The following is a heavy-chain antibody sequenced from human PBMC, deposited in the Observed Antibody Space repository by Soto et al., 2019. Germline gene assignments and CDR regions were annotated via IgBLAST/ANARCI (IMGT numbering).Heavy chain of an antibody. CDR3: ASGASRWYPYFFDS. V-gene: IGHV1-69*01. CDR2: IIPYYNTL. Sequence: QAQVVQSGAEVRKPGSSVKLSCKASEGTFNSYAIAWVRQAPGQGLEWMGGIIPYYNTLNYAQKFQDRVTITADDSTNTVYMELSSLRYDDTADYFCASGASRWYPYFFDSWAQGTLVTVSS. CDR1: EGTFNSYA. D-gene: IGHD6-13*01. J-gene: IGHJ4*02.